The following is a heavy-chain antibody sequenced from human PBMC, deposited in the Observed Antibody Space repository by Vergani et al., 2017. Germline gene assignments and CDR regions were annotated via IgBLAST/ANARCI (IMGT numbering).Heavy chain of an antibody. CDR2: ISYDGSNK. CDR3: ARDDFWSGYWYFQH. D-gene: IGHD3-3*01. J-gene: IGHJ1*01. V-gene: IGHV3-30*04. CDR1: GFTFSSYA. Sequence: QVQLVESGGGVVQPGRSLRLSCAASGFTFSSYAMHWVRQAPGKGLEWVAVISYDGSNKYYADSVKGRFTISRDNSKNTLYLQMNSLRAEDTAVYYCARDDFWSGYWYFQHWGQGTLVTVSS.